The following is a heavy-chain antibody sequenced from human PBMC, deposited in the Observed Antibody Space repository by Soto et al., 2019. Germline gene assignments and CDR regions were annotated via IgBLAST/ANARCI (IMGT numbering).Heavy chain of an antibody. J-gene: IGHJ6*02. CDR2: ISYDGSNK. Sequence: GGSLRLSCAASGFTFSSYAMHWVRQAPGKGLEWVAVISYDGSNKYYADSVKGRFTISRDNSKNTLYLQMNSLRAEDTAVYYCARGGYDFWSGYYTNNYYYGMDVWGQGTTVTVSS. CDR1: GFTFSSYA. V-gene: IGHV3-30-3*01. CDR3: ARGGYDFWSGYYTNNYYYGMDV. D-gene: IGHD3-3*01.